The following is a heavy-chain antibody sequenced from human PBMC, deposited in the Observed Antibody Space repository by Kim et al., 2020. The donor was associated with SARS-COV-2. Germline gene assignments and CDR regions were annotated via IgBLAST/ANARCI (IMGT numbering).Heavy chain of an antibody. CDR1: GGSISSYY. CDR3: ARDITSDGYNPGWFDP. CDR2: IYYSGST. Sequence: SETLSLTCTVSGGSISSYYWSWIRQPPGKGLEWIGYIYYSGSTNYNPSLKSRVTISVDTSKNQFSLKLSSVTAADTAVYYCARDITSDGYNPGWFDPWGQGTLVTVSS. V-gene: IGHV4-59*01. D-gene: IGHD5-12*01. J-gene: IGHJ5*02.